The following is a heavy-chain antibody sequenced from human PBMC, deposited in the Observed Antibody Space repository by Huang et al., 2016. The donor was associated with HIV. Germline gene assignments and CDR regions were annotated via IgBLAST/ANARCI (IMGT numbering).Heavy chain of an antibody. J-gene: IGHJ3*01. CDR2: MNPKSGNV. CDR1: GYTFTNYY. V-gene: IGHV1-8*01. D-gene: IGHD3-10*01. CDR3: ARGFGINYNHEAFDV. Sequence: QIQLAQSGAEVKKPGASVKVSCKASGYTFTNYYINWVRQAAGQGLEWMGWMNPKSGNVGYTKKFQGRVAILRNSSINTSYLEVTSLTSEDTAVYYCARGFGINYNHEAFDVWGQGTMVTVSS.